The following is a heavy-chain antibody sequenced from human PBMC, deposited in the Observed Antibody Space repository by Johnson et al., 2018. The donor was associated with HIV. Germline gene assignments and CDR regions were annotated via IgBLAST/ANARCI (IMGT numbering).Heavy chain of an antibody. V-gene: IGHV3-66*01. Sequence: EVHLVESGGGVVWPGGSLRLSCAASGFTFDDYDMSWVRQAPGKGLEWVSVIYSGGSTYYADSVKGRFTISRDNSKNTLYLQMNSLRAEDTAVYYCARAYYDSSGYYPHAFHVWGQGTMVTVSS. J-gene: IGHJ3*01. CDR1: GFTFDDYD. D-gene: IGHD3-22*01. CDR3: ARAYYDSSGYYPHAFHV. CDR2: IYSGGST.